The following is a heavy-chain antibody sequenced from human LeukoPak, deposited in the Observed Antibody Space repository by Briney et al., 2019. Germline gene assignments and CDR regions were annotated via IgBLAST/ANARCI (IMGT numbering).Heavy chain of an antibody. J-gene: IGHJ4*02. CDR1: GYTFTSYG. CDR3: ARGGIAALTARGTITDDYFDY. Sequence: ASVKVPCKASGYTFTSYGISWVRQAPGQGLEWMGWISAYNGNTNYAQKLQGRVTMTTDTSTSTAYMELRSLRSDDTAVYYCARGGIAALTARGTITDDYFDYWGQGTLVTVSS. V-gene: IGHV1-18*01. CDR2: ISAYNGNT. D-gene: IGHD6-6*01.